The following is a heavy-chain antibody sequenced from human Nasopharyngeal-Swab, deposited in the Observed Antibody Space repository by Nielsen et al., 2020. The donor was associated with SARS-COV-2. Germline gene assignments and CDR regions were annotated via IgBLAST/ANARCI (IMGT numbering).Heavy chain of an antibody. J-gene: IGHJ6*03. CDR1: GFTFSSYS. Sequence: GGSLRLSCAASGFTFSSYSMNWVRQAPGKGLEWVSSISSSSSSYIYYADSVKGRFTISRDNAKNSLYLQMNSLRAEDTAVYYCARARRGVDYYMDVWGKGTTVTVSS. D-gene: IGHD3-10*01. CDR3: ARARRGVDYYMDV. CDR2: ISSSSSSYI. V-gene: IGHV3-21*01.